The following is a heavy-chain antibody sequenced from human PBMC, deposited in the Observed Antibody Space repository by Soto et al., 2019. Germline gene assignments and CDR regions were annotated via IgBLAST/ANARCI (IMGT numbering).Heavy chain of an antibody. CDR1: GYTFTSYG. D-gene: IGHD3-22*01. Sequence: QVQLVQSGAEVKKPGASVKVSCKASGYTFTSYGISWVRQAPGQGLEWMGWISTHNGNTNYAQKLQSRVTMTTDTSTSTAYMERRSLRSDDTAVYYCARGPPSYYDSSGYYKYFDYWGQGTLVTVSS. CDR3: ARGPPSYYDSSGYYKYFDY. V-gene: IGHV1-18*01. J-gene: IGHJ4*02. CDR2: ISTHNGNT.